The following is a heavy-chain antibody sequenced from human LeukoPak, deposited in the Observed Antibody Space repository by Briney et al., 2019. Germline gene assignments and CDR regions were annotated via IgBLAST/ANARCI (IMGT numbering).Heavy chain of an antibody. CDR3: TSGGMVSGDY. J-gene: IGHJ4*01. V-gene: IGHV4-59*01. CDR2: IYFSGST. D-gene: IGHD2-8*01. CDR1: VGPINRYY. Sequence: SETLSLPCTVSVGPINRYYWSWLRHPPGKALEWIGDIYFSGSTNYNPSLKSRVTIAKDTSKNQFSLKLRSVTAADTAVYYCTSGGMVSGDYWGHGTLVTVSS.